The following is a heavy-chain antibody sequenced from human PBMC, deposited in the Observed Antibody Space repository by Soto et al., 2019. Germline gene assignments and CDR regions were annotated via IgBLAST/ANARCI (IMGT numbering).Heavy chain of an antibody. J-gene: IGHJ4*02. CDR2: IIPILGIA. V-gene: IGHV1-69*02. CDR1: GGTFSSYT. Sequence: QVQLVQSGAEVKKPGSSVKVSCKASGGTFSSYTISWVRQAPGQGLEWMGRIIPILGIANYAQKFQGRVTITADKSTSTAYMGLSSLRSEDTAVYYCARVCSSTSCYDYWGQGTLVTVSS. D-gene: IGHD2-2*01. CDR3: ARVCSSTSCYDY.